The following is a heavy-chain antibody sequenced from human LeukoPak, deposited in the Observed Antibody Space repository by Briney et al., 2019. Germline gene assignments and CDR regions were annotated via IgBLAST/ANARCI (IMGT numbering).Heavy chain of an antibody. CDR1: GYTFTTYY. CDR2: INPSGGST. D-gene: IGHD2-15*01. CDR3: AKDRVGCPFDI. Sequence: GASVKVSCKASGYTFTTYYIHWVRQAPGQGLEWMALINPSGGSTHYAQKFQGRVTVTRDTSTSTVYMELTSLRSEDTAVYYCAKDRVGCPFDIWGQGTMVTVSS. V-gene: IGHV1-46*01. J-gene: IGHJ3*02.